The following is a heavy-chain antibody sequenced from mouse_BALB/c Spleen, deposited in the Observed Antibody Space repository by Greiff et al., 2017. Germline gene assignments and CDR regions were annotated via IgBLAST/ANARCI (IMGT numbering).Heavy chain of an antibody. CDR3: ARSNWEAGLDY. J-gene: IGHJ2*01. V-gene: IGHV1-18*01. CDR1: GYTFTDYN. CDR2: INPNYDST. Sequence: VQLQQFGAELLKPGASVKISCKASGYTFTDYNMAWVKQSHGTSLEWIGDINPNYDSTSYNQKFKGKATLTVDKSSSTAYMELRSLTSEATAVYYCARSNWEAGLDYWGQGTTLTVSS. D-gene: IGHD4-1*01.